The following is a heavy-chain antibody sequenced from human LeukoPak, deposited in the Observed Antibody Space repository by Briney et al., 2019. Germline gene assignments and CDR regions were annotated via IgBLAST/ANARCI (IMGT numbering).Heavy chain of an antibody. Sequence: QPGGSLRLSCAASGVTFSAFALSWVRQAPGKGLEWVSTITGSGGRTYYADSVKDRFTISRDNSKNTLYLQMNTLRAEDTAVYYCAKDLDSGSGSCHYWGQGALVTVSS. CDR1: GVTFSAFA. CDR2: ITGSGGRT. J-gene: IGHJ4*02. D-gene: IGHD3-10*01. CDR3: AKDLDSGSGSCHY. V-gene: IGHV3-23*01.